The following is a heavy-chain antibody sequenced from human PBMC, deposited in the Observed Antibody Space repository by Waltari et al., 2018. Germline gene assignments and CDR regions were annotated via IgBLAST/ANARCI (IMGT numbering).Heavy chain of an antibody. CDR3: TKDHPDSNYYYWGWFDS. Sequence: EVQLVESGGGLVQPGGSLRLSCTASGFTFTNYWMHWVRQAPGKGLVWVSRINSDATTTNYADSVKGRFTISRDNAKNTVSLQMNSLTVEDTAIYYCTKDHPDSNYYYWGWFDSWGQGTLVTVSS. D-gene: IGHD3-16*01. J-gene: IGHJ5*01. V-gene: IGHV3-74*01. CDR1: GFTFTNYW. CDR2: INSDATTT.